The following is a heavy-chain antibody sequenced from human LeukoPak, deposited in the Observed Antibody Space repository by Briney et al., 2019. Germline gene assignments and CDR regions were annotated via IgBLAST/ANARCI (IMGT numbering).Heavy chain of an antibody. CDR3: AKGQTAIRTLDH. J-gene: IGHJ4*02. CDR2: ISGSGGST. V-gene: IGHV3-23*01. CDR1: GFTFSSYA. D-gene: IGHD2-21*02. Sequence: GGSLRLSCAASGFTFSSYAMSWVRQAPGKGLEWVSAISGSGGSTYYADSVKGRFTISRVNSKNTLYLQMNSLRAEDTAVYYCAKGQTAIRTLDHWGQGTLVTVSS.